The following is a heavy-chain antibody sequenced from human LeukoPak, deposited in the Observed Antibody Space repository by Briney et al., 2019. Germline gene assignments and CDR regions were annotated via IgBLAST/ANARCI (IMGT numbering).Heavy chain of an antibody. CDR2: ISYSGNT. V-gene: IGHV4-61*01. J-gene: IGHJ3*02. D-gene: IGHD5-24*01. CDR1: GGSVNSGSYY. Sequence: ASETLSLTCTVSGGSVNSGSYYWSWIRQPPGKGLEWIGYISYSGNTKYNPSLKSRVTISVDTSKNQFSLILSSVTAADTAVYYCARGRDGYKSAFDIWGQGTMVTVSS. CDR3: ARGRDGYKSAFDI.